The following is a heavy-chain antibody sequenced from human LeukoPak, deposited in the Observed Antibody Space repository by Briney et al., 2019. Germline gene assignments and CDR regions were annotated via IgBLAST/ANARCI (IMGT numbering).Heavy chain of an antibody. V-gene: IGHV3-30*04. CDR3: VTDSMDQGEGVFDI. CDR2: ISYDGSTK. CDR1: GFSFSTST. D-gene: IGHD3-22*01. Sequence: PGGSLRLSCAASGFSFSTSTMHWVRQAPGKGLEWVALISYDGSTKFYGDSVMGRFTLSRDNSKNTLYLQMNSLRREDTAVYYCVTDSMDQGEGVFDIWGQGAMVAVSS. J-gene: IGHJ3*02.